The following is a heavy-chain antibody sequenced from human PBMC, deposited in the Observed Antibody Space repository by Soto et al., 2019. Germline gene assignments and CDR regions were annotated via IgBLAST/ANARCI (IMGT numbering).Heavy chain of an antibody. V-gene: IGHV3-30*18. D-gene: IGHD6-13*01. Sequence: QVQLVESGGGVVQPGTSLRLSCAASGFTFNNYGMHWVRQAPGTGLEWVATISTDGRDKYYADSVKGRLTISRDNSKNTLYLQINSLRAEDTAVYYCAKDQGIAASHGVDWGQGTLVTVSS. CDR3: AKDQGIAASHGVD. CDR1: GFTFNNYG. J-gene: IGHJ3*01. CDR2: ISTDGRDK.